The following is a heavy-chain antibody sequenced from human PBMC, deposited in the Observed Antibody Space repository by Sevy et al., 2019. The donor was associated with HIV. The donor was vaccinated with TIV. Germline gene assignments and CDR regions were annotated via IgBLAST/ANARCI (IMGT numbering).Heavy chain of an antibody. V-gene: IGHV3-7*01. J-gene: IGHJ4*02. CDR3: ASRPSHVRYLGVFDY. Sequence: GGCLRLSCVGSGFTFSRFWMSCVRQAPGKGLEWVVNIKQDGSERKYVDSVKGRFTISRDNAKNSVYLEMNSLSVDDSAMYYCASRPSHVRYLGVFDYWGQGTLVTVSS. CDR1: GFTFSRFW. CDR2: IKQDGSER. D-gene: IGHD3-10*02.